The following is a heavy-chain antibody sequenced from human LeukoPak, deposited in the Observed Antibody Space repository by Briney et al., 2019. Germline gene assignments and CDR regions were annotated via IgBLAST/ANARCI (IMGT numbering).Heavy chain of an antibody. J-gene: IGHJ6*03. D-gene: IGHD2-2*01. CDR3: ARGPDMPPGYYYMDV. V-gene: IGHV4-34*01. Sequence: SETLSLTCAVYGGSFSGYYWSWIRQPPGKGLEWIGEINHSGSTNYNPSLKSRVTISVDTSKNQFSLKLSSVTAADTAVYYCARGPDMPPGYYYMDVWGKGTTVIISS. CDR1: GGSFSGYY. CDR2: INHSGST.